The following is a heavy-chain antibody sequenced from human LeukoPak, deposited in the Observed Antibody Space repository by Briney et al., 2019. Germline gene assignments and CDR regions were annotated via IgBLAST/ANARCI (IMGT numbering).Heavy chain of an antibody. CDR1: GGSISSYY. J-gene: IGHJ4*02. CDR3: ARVPPYCGGDCYFDY. CDR2: IYYSGST. D-gene: IGHD2-21*02. V-gene: IGHV4-59*01. Sequence: PSETLSLTCNVSGGSISSYYWSWIRQPPGKGLEWIGYIYYSGSTNYNPSLKSRVTISVDTSKNQFSLKLSSVTAADTAVYYCARVPPYCGGDCYFDYWGQGTLVTVSA.